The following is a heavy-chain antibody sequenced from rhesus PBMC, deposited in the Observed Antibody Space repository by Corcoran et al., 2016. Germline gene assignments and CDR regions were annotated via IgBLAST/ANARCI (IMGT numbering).Heavy chain of an antibody. Sequence: VEQLVESGGGLVQPGASLRLSCAASEITFSSYDMHWVRQAPEKDLEWISAIASGCDTYYSDTVRGRFTISRDNAKNALYLQMNSLRAEDTAVYYCVRDRYAYGVSLDVWGRGVLVTVSS. D-gene: IGHD4-29*01. V-gene: IGHV3-132*01. J-gene: IGHJ5-2*02. CDR2: IASGCDT. CDR3: VRDRYAYGVSLDV. CDR1: EITFSSYD.